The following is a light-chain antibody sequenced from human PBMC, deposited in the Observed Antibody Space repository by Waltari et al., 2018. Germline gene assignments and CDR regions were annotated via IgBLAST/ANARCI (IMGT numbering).Light chain of an antibody. CDR1: QSISSY. V-gene: IGKV1-39*01. CDR3: QQSTSTPPST. J-gene: IGKJ5*01. CDR2: AAS. Sequence: DIQMTKSPSSLSASVGDRITIPCRASQSISSYLNWYQQKPGRAPKLLIYAASSLRSGVPARFSGSGSGTDFTLTISSLQPEDFATYYCQQSTSTPPSTFGQGTRLEIK.